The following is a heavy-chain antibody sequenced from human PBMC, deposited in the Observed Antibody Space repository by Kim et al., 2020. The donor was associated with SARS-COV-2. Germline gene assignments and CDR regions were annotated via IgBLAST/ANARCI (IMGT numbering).Heavy chain of an antibody. Sequence: SETLSLTCAVDGGSFSGYYWSWIRQPPGKGLEWIGEINHSGSTNYNPSLKSRVTISVDTSKNQFSLKLSSVTAADTAVYYCARGRLGYSSGWYPGWFDPWGKGTLVTVSS. CDR1: GGSFSGYY. CDR3: ARGRLGYSSGWYPGWFDP. J-gene: IGHJ5*02. V-gene: IGHV4-34*01. CDR2: INHSGST. D-gene: IGHD6-19*01.